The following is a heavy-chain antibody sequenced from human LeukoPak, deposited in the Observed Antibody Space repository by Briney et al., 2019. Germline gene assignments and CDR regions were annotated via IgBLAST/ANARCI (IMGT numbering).Heavy chain of an antibody. CDR1: GYTFTSYG. V-gene: IGHV1-18*01. CDR2: ISAYNGNT. D-gene: IGHD3-22*01. CDR3: AKHRKAGYYTYYFDY. J-gene: IGHJ4*02. Sequence: ASVKVSCKASGYTFTSYGISWVRQAPGQGLEWMGWISAYNGNTNYAQKLQGRVTMTTDTSTSTAYMELRSLRSDDTAVYYCAKHRKAGYYTYYFDYWGQGTLVTVSS.